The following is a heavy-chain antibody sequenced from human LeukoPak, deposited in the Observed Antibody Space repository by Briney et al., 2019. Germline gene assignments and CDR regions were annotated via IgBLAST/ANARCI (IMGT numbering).Heavy chain of an antibody. CDR3: ASGPPFLKYFEY. Sequence: GGSLRLSCAASGFTFSTYVMNWFSQAPGNGLEWVSTISVGAEYIFYADSVKGRFTISRDDSNNALYLQMHSLRAEDTALYYCASGPPFLKYFEYWGQGTLVTVSS. CDR1: GFTFSTYV. J-gene: IGHJ4*02. V-gene: IGHV3-23*01. D-gene: IGHD3-3*01. CDR2: ISVGAEYI.